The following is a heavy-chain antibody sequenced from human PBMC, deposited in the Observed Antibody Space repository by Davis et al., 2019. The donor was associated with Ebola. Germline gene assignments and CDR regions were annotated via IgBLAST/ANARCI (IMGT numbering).Heavy chain of an antibody. J-gene: IGHJ4*02. D-gene: IGHD1-26*01. V-gene: IGHV3-11*06. CDR3: AREWYSGSYYRFDY. CDR1: GLTFGDYA. Sequence: GESLKISCTASGLTFGDYAMNWVRRAPGKGLGWVSYIRSTSRYTNYADSVKGRFTISRDNAKNSLYLQMNSLRAEDTAVYYCAREWYSGSYYRFDYWGQGTLVTVSS. CDR2: IRSTSRYT.